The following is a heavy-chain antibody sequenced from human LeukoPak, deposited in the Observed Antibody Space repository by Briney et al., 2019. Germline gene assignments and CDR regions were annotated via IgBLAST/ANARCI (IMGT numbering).Heavy chain of an antibody. CDR2: IYPGDSDT. D-gene: IGHD3-22*01. J-gene: IGHJ4*02. CDR1: GYSFTSYW. V-gene: IGHV5-51*01. CDR3: ASTRDSRVEYYFDY. Sequence: GESLQISCKGSGYSFTSYWIGWVRRMPGKGLEWMGIIYPGDSDTRYSPSFQGQVTISADKSISTAYLQWSSLKASDTAMYYCASTRDSRVEYYFDYWGQGALVTVSS.